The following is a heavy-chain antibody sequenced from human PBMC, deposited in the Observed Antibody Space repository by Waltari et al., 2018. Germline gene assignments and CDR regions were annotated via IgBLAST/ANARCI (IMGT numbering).Heavy chain of an antibody. Sequence: VQLVESGGGLVQPGRSLRLSCAASGFTFDDYAMHWVRQAPGKGLEWVSGISWNSGSIGYADSVKGRFTISRDNAKNSLYLQMNSLRAEDTALYYCAKRDIVARGALESWGQGTLVTVSS. CDR3: AKRDIVARGALES. CDR1: GFTFDDYA. J-gene: IGHJ5*02. CDR2: ISWNSGSI. D-gene: IGHD5-12*01. V-gene: IGHV3-9*01.